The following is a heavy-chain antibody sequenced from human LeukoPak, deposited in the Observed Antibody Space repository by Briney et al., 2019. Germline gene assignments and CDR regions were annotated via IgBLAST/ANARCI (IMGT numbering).Heavy chain of an antibody. CDR1: GGSISSSSYY. CDR2: IYYSGST. D-gene: IGHD3-10*01. CDR3: ARALARYYYGSGSYHDY. V-gene: IGHV4-31*03. Sequence: SETLSLTCTVSGGSISSSSYYWGWIRQPPGKGLEWIGYIYYSGSTYYNPSLKSRVTISVDTSKNQFSLKLSSVTAADTAVYYCARALARYYYGSGSYHDYWGQGTLVTVSS. J-gene: IGHJ4*02.